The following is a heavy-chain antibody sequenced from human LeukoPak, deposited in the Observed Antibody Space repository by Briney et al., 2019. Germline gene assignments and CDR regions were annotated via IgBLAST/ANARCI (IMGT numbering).Heavy chain of an antibody. Sequence: SETLSLTCTVSGXSISSYPWNWIRQPPGKGLEWIENFYYSGSTNYNPSLKSRVTISPDTSKNQFSLRLSSVTAADTAVYYCARQGARFGELLSFYAMDVWGQGTTVTVSS. CDR2: FYYSGST. CDR3: ARQGARFGELLSFYAMDV. V-gene: IGHV4-59*08. D-gene: IGHD3-10*01. J-gene: IGHJ6*02. CDR1: GXSISSYP.